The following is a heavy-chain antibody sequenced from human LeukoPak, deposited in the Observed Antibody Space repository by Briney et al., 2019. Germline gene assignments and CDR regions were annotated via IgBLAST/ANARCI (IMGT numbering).Heavy chain of an antibody. V-gene: IGHV3-30*18. CDR3: AKEILTGYYIDY. Sequence: GRSLRLSCAASGFTFSSYGMHWVRQAPGKGLEWVAIVSYDGNIKYYADSVKGRFSISRDNSKNTLYLQMNSLRAEDTAVYYCAKEILTGYYIDYGGQGTLVTVSS. J-gene: IGHJ4*02. CDR2: VSYDGNIK. CDR1: GFTFSSYG. D-gene: IGHD3-9*01.